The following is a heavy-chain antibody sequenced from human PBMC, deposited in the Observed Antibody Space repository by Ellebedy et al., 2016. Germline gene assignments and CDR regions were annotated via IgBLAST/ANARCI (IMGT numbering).Heavy chain of an antibody. J-gene: IGHJ4*02. Sequence: GESLKISXVASGFTFSSYAMSWVRQAPGKGLEWVSTITGSGGSSYYGDSVKGRFTISRDTSKNTLCLQMNSLRAEDTAVYYCGTDGVEGVQLWLIDNWGQGTLVTVSS. CDR1: GFTFSSYA. CDR2: ITGSGGSS. V-gene: IGHV3-23*01. CDR3: GTDGVEGVQLWLIDN. D-gene: IGHD5-18*01.